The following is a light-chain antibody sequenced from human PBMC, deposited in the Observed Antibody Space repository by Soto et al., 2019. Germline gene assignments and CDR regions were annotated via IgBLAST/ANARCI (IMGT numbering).Light chain of an antibody. V-gene: IGKV1-33*01. Sequence: DIQMTQSPSSLSASVGDRVTITCQASQDISNYLHWYQQKPGKAPKLLIYDASNLETGVPSRFSGTGATTDFTFTISNLQPEDIATYYCQQYDTLRTFGGGTKVELK. CDR3: QQYDTLRT. J-gene: IGKJ4*01. CDR1: QDISNY. CDR2: DAS.